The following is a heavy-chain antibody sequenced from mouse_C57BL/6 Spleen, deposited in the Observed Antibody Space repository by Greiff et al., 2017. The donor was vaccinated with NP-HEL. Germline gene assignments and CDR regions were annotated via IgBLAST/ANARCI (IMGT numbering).Heavy chain of an antibody. CDR1: GYTFTSYW. CDR3: AREDYGSSYDGYFDV. J-gene: IGHJ1*03. CDR2: IDPNSGGT. Sequence: QVQLQQSGAELVKPGASVKLSCKASGYTFTSYWMHWVKQRPGRGLEWIGRIDPNSGGTKYNEKFKSKATLTVDKPSSTAYMQLSSLTSEDSAVYYCAREDYGSSYDGYFDVWGTGTTVTVSS. V-gene: IGHV1-72*01. D-gene: IGHD1-1*01.